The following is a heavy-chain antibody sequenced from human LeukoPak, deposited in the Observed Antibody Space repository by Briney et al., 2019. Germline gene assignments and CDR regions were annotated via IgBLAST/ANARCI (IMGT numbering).Heavy chain of an antibody. Sequence: GGSLRLSCAASGFNFTNYNMNWVRQAPGKGLEWVSSIHSSSGSIYYADSLKGRFTISRDNAKNSLYLQMNSLRAEDTAVYYCATDLGSSRPNFWGQGILVTVSS. V-gene: IGHV3-21*01. D-gene: IGHD6-13*01. CDR1: GFNFTNYN. CDR2: IHSSSGSI. J-gene: IGHJ4*02. CDR3: ATDLGSSRPNF.